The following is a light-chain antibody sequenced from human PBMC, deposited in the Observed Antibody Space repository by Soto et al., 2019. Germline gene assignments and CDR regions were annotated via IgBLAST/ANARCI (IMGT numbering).Light chain of an antibody. CDR2: RAS. Sequence: ILMTQSQATVSVSPGESATLSCRASQNIYYNVAWYQHRPGQAPRLLIYRASTRSPGVPARFSGSGSGTEFTLTISSLQPEDFTVYSCLQYHKFWAVGKGTKVEI. CDR1: QNIYYN. V-gene: IGKV3-15*01. J-gene: IGKJ1*01. CDR3: LQYHKFWA.